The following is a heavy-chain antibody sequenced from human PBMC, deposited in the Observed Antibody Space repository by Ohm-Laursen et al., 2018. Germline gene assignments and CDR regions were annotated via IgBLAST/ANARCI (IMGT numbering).Heavy chain of an antibody. V-gene: IGHV3-23*01. CDR3: AKGIYSGYDYYGMDV. CDR2: ISGSGGST. J-gene: IGHJ6*02. Sequence: GSLRLSCTASGFTFSSYAMSWVRQPPGKGLEWVSAISGSGGSTYHADSVKGRFTISRDNSKNTLYLQMNSLRAEDTAVYYCAKGIYSGYDYYGMDVWGQGTTVTVSS. D-gene: IGHD1-26*01. CDR1: GFTFSSYA.